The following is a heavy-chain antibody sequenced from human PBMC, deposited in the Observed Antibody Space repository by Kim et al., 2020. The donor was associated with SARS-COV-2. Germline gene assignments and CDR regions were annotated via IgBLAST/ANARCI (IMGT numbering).Heavy chain of an antibody. J-gene: IGHJ4*02. D-gene: IGHD3-16*01. V-gene: IGHV4-59*13. CDR3: ATATSVSYFDY. Sequence: SETLSLTCTVSGGSISSYYWSWIRQPPGKGLEWSGYIYYSGSTNYNPSLKSRVTISVDTSKNQFSLKLSSVTAADTAVYYCATATSVSYFDYWGQGTLVTVSS. CDR1: GGSISSYY. CDR2: IYYSGST.